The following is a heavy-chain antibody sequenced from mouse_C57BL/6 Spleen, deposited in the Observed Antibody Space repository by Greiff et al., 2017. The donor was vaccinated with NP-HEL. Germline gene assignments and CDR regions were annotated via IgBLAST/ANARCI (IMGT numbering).Heavy chain of an antibody. Sequence: ESGPGLVKPSQSLSLTCSVTGYSITSGYYWNWIRQFPGNKLEWMGYISYDGSNNYNPSLKNRISITRDTSKNQFFLKLNSVTTEDTATYYCARPPSVATEDWYFDVWGTGTTVTVSS. CDR2: ISYDGSN. CDR3: ARPPSVATEDWYFDV. D-gene: IGHD1-1*01. CDR1: GYSITSGYY. V-gene: IGHV3-6*01. J-gene: IGHJ1*03.